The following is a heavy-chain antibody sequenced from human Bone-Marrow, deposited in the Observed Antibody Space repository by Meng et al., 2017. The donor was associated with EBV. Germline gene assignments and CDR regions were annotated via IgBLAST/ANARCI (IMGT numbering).Heavy chain of an antibody. CDR3: ARGPHYDILTGYYEGDFDY. J-gene: IGHJ4*02. Sequence: QVQLVQSGAEVKKPXXAXKVXCXXSGYTFTDSFLHWVRQAPGQGLEWMGRINPNNGDTNYAQKFQGRVIMTRDTSISTAYMELSSLRSEDTAVYYCARGPHYDILTGYYEGDFDYWGQGTLVTVSS. CDR1: GYTFTDSF. CDR2: INPNNGDT. D-gene: IGHD3-9*01. V-gene: IGHV1-2*06.